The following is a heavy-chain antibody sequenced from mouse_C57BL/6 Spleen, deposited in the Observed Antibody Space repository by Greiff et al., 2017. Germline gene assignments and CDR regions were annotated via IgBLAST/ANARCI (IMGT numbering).Heavy chain of an antibody. CDR1: GFTFSDYA. CDR2: ISRGSSTT. V-gene: IGHV5-17*01. J-gene: IGHJ1*03. CDR3: ARPRLLGWCFDV. Sequence: EVQLEESGGGLVKPGGSLKLSCAASGFTFSDYAMHWVRQAPEKGLEWVAYISRGSSTTYYPDKVKGRFTISRDKAKNTLFLQMTSLTSEDTAMYYCARPRLLGWCFDVWGTGTTVTVSS. D-gene: IGHD3-2*02.